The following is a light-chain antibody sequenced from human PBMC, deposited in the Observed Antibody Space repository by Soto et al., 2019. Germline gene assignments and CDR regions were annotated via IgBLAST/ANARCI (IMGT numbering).Light chain of an antibody. CDR2: WAS. Sequence: DIVMTQSPDSLAVSLGERATINCKSSQSVLYSSNNKNYLAWYQHKPGQPPKLLIYWASTRESGVPDRFSGSGSGTDFTLTISSLQSEDVAVYFCQQYYSTPPHTFGQGTKLEIK. V-gene: IGKV4-1*01. J-gene: IGKJ2*01. CDR1: QSVLYSSNNKNY. CDR3: QQYYSTPPHT.